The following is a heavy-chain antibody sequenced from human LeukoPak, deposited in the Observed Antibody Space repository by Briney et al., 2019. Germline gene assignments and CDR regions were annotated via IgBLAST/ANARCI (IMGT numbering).Heavy chain of an antibody. Sequence: GGSLRLSCAASGFTFSSYAMSWVRQAPGKGLEWVSYISSSSSTIYYADSVKGRFTISRDNAKNSLYLQMNSLRVEDTAVYYCASSQVATIGGPFDYWGQGTLVTVSS. CDR1: GFTFSSYA. CDR3: ASSQVATIGGPFDY. V-gene: IGHV3-48*04. CDR2: ISSSSSTI. D-gene: IGHD5-12*01. J-gene: IGHJ4*02.